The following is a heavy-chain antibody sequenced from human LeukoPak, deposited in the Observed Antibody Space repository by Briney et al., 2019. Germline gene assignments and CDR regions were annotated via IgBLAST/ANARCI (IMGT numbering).Heavy chain of an antibody. CDR2: MNPNSDNT. D-gene: IGHD2-2*02. J-gene: IGHJ5*02. Sequence: ASVKVSCKASGYTFTTYDINWVRQATGQGLEWMGWMNPNSDNTGYAQKFQGRVTMTRNTSISTAYMELSSLRSEDTAVYYCARGQGYCSSTSCYRDWFDPWGQGTLVTVSS. CDR3: ARGQGYCSSTSCYRDWFDP. CDR1: GYTFTTYD. V-gene: IGHV1-8*01.